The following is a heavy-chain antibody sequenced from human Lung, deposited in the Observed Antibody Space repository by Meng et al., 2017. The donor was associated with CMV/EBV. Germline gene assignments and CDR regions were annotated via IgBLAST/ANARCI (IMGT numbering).Heavy chain of an antibody. Sequence: ASVXVSXKASGYTFTTYDINWVRQATGQGLEWMGWMNPNSGNTGYAQKFQGRVTLTRVTSISTAYMELSSLTSDDTAVYYCARTRIEVEPDGRKIKYYNYGMDVWXKLTXVTVSS. CDR1: GYTFTTYD. D-gene: IGHD2-2*01. CDR2: MNPNSGNT. CDR3: ARTRIEVEPDGRKIKYYNYGMDV. V-gene: IGHV1-8*01. J-gene: IGHJ6*04.